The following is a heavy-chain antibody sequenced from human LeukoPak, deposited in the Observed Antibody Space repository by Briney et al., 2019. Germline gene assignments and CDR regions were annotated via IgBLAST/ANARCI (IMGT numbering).Heavy chain of an antibody. D-gene: IGHD3-10*01. J-gene: IGHJ4*02. CDR3: ARAREYIGLDY. Sequence: GSVKVSCKASGYTFTSYYMHWVRQAPGQGLEWMGIINPSGGSTSYAQKFQGRVTMTTDTSTSTAYMELRSLRSDDTAVYYCARAREYIGLDYWGQGTLVTVSS. CDR1: GYTFTSYY. V-gene: IGHV1-46*01. CDR2: INPSGGST.